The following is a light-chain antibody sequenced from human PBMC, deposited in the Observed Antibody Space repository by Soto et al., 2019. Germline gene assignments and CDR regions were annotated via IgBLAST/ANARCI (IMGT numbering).Light chain of an antibody. CDR1: SSDVGGYDY. Sequence: QSALTQPASVSGSPGQSITISCTGTSSDVGGYDYVSWYQQLPGKAPEVLIYEVSNRPSGVSNRFSGSKSGNTASLTISGLQAADEADYYCSSYTRTTTLVVFGGGTKVTVL. CDR3: SSYTRTTTLVV. CDR2: EVS. V-gene: IGLV2-14*01. J-gene: IGLJ2*01.